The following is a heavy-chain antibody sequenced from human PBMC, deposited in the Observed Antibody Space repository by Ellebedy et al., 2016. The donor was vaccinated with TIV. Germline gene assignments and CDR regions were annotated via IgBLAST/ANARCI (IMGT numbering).Heavy chain of an antibody. Sequence: MPSETLSLTCTVSGGSISSSNYYWGWIRQPPGKGLEWIGSIYYSGSTYYNPSLKSRVTISVDTSKNQFSLKLSSVTAADTAVYYCARLGVKYGDYGMGMDVWGQGTTVTVSS. D-gene: IGHD4-17*01. CDR1: GGSISSSNYY. CDR2: IYYSGST. CDR3: ARLGVKYGDYGMGMDV. J-gene: IGHJ6*02. V-gene: IGHV4-39*01.